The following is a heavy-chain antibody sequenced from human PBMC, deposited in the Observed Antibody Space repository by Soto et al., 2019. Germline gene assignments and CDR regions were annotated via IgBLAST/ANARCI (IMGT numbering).Heavy chain of an antibody. V-gene: IGHV1-69*01. J-gene: IGHJ6*02. D-gene: IGHD5-12*01. CDR2: IIPIFGTA. CDR3: AGVKVATELYYYYGMYV. Sequence: QVQLVQSGAEVKKPGSSVKVSCKASGGTFSSYAISWVRQAPGQGLEWMGGIIPIFGTANYAQKFQGRVTITADESTSTAYMGLSSLRSEDTAVYYCAGVKVATELYYYYGMYVWGQGTTVTVSS. CDR1: GGTFSSYA.